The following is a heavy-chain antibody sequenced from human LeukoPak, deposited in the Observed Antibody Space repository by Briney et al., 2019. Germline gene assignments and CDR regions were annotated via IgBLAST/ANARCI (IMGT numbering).Heavy chain of an antibody. D-gene: IGHD3-10*01. CDR3: ATVISGYGSGSYYKSPYYFDY. V-gene: IGHV1-24*01. Sequence: ASVKVSCKVSGYTLTELSMHWVRQAPGKGLEWMGGFDPEDGETIYAQKFQGRVTMTEDTSTDTAYMELSSLRSEDTAVYYCATVISGYGSGSYYKSPYYFDYWGQGTLVTVSS. CDR1: GYTLTELS. J-gene: IGHJ4*02. CDR2: FDPEDGET.